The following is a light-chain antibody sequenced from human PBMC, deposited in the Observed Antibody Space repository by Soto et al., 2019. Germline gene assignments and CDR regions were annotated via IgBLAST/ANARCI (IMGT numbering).Light chain of an antibody. V-gene: IGKV3-20*01. CDR1: RSVGTF. Sequence: DIMLTQSRATLSLSPGQRATLSCRASRSVGTFLAWYQQKPGQAPRLLIYGASSRATVIPDRFSGSGSGTDFTLTISRLEPEDFAVYYCQQYSSSPPLTFGGGTQGGYQ. J-gene: IGKJ4*01. CDR3: QQYSSSPPLT. CDR2: GAS.